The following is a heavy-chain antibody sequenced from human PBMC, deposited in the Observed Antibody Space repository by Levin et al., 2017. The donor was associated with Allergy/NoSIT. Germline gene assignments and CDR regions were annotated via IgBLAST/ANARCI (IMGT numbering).Heavy chain of an antibody. J-gene: IGHJ4*02. D-gene: IGHD6-19*01. CDR2: IKSKTDGGTT. CDR3: TTREAEGWGADY. V-gene: IGHV3-15*01. Sequence: PGESLKISCAASGFTFSNAWMSWVRQAPGKGLEWVGRIKSKTDGGTTDYAAPVKGRFTISRDDSKNTLYLQMNSLKTEDTAVYYCTTREAEGWGADYWGQGTLVTVSS. CDR1: GFTFSNAW.